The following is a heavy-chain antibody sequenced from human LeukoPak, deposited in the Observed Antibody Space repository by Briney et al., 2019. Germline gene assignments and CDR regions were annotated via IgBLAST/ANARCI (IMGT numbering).Heavy chain of an antibody. CDR3: ARDLFDDYSLDY. Sequence: PGGSLRLSCAASAFTFSNYWMSWVRQAPGKGLEWVANIKQDGSEKYYVDSVEGRFTISRDNAKNSLYLQMNSLRAEDTAVYYCARDLFDDYSLDYWGQGTPVTVSS. J-gene: IGHJ4*02. CDR1: AFTFSNYW. V-gene: IGHV3-7*01. CDR2: IKQDGSEK. D-gene: IGHD3-16*01.